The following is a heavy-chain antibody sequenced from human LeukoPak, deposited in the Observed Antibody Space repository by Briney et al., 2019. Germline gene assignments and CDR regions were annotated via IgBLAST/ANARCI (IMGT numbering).Heavy chain of an antibody. CDR1: GGSISSSSYY. D-gene: IGHD3-22*01. CDR3: ARHVVYDSSGYYLFDY. J-gene: IGHJ4*02. Sequence: SETLSLTCTVSGGSISSSSYYWGWIRQPPGKGLEWIGSIYYSGSTYYNPSLKSRVTISVDTSKNQFSLKLSSVTAADTAVYYCARHVVYDSSGYYLFDYWGQGTLVTVSS. CDR2: IYYSGST. V-gene: IGHV4-39*01.